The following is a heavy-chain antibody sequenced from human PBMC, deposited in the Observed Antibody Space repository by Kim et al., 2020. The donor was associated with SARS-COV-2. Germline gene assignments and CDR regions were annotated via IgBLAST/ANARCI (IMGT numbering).Heavy chain of an antibody. CDR3: ARGGDETAMAHEY. CDR1: GFTFSRYW. D-gene: IGHD5-18*01. J-gene: IGHJ4*02. V-gene: IGHV3-74*01. CDR2: LNTDGSTT. Sequence: GGSLRLSCAASGFTFSRYWMHWVRQAPGKGLVWVSRLNTDGSTTTYADSVKGRFTISRDNAENTVYLQMSSLRAEDTAVYYCARGGDETAMAHEYWGLGT.